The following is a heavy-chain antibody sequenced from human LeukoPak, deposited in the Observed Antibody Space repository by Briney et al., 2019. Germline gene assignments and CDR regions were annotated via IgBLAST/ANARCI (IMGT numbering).Heavy chain of an antibody. J-gene: IGHJ6*03. D-gene: IGHD6-25*01. CDR1: GFTFSSYT. V-gene: IGHV3-48*01. CDR2: IGTSSTTI. Sequence: LPGGSLRLSCAASGFTFSSYTMNWVRQPPGKGLEWVSNIGTSSTTIYYADSVKGRFTISRDNAKNSLCLQMNSLRADDTAVYYCARFAAGGSYYYYMDVWGKGTTVTVSS. CDR3: ARFAAGGSYYYYMDV.